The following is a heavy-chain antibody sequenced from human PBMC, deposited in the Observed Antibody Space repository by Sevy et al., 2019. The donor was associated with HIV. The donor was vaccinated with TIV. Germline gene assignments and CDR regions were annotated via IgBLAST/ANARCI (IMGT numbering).Heavy chain of an antibody. CDR1: GFTFSDYY. V-gene: IGHV3-11*01. D-gene: IGHD6-13*01. Sequence: GGSLRLSCAASGFTFSDYYMSWIRQAPGKGLEWVSYISSSGSTIYYADSVKGRFTISRDNAKNSLYLQMNSLRAEDTAVYYCARGGIAAADPTYYYYYGRDVWGQGTTVTVSS. J-gene: IGHJ6*02. CDR3: ARGGIAAADPTYYYYYGRDV. CDR2: ISSSGSTI.